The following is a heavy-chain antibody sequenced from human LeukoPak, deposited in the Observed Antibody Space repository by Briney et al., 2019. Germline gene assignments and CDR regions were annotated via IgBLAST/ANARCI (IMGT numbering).Heavy chain of an antibody. CDR3: AGYNCSSTRCYTGGFDY. Sequence: PGGSLRLSCAASGFTFSSYGMHWVRQAPGKGLEWVAVISDDGTKKYYEDSVYGRFTISRDNSKNTLYLQMDSLRAEDTALYYCAGYNCSSTRCYTGGFDYWGQGTLVTVSS. J-gene: IGHJ4*02. V-gene: IGHV3-30*03. D-gene: IGHD2-2*02. CDR1: GFTFSSYG. CDR2: ISDDGTKK.